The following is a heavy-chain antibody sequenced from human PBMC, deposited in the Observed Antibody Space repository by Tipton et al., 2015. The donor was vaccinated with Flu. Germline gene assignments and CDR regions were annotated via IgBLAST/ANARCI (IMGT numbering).Heavy chain of an antibody. D-gene: IGHD3-16*01. J-gene: IGHJ4*02. CDR2: IYYTGST. Sequence: GASISNYYWTWIRRPPGKGLEWIGYIYYTGSTNYNPSLKSRVTISLDTSKNHFSLKLTSVTAADTAAYYCARVNLGGFDSWGQGTLLTVSS. V-gene: IGHV4-59*01. CDR1: GASISNYY. CDR3: ARVNLGGFDS.